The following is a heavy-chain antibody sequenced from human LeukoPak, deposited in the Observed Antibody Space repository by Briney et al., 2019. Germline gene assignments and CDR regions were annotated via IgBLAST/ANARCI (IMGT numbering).Heavy chain of an antibody. CDR2: IKQDGGEK. CDR1: GCTVTNNC. J-gene: IGHJ6*02. V-gene: IGHV3-7*04. Sequence: GESLRLSCAASGCTVTNNCLTWVRLAPAQGLELVATIKQDGGEKYYVDSVKGRFTLSRDNDRDSVYLQINILRAEDAAVYYCARARYCANTICHIGGGLDVWGPGTTVTVSS. D-gene: IGHD2-8*01. CDR3: ARARYCANTICHIGGGLDV.